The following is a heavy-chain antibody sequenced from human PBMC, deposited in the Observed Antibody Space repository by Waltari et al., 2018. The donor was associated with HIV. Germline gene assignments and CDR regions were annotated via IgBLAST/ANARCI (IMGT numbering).Heavy chain of an antibody. D-gene: IGHD1-26*01. Sequence: QVQLQQWGAGLLKPSETLSLTCAVYGGSFSGYYWSWIRQPPGKGLEWIGEINHSGSTNYNPSLKSRVTISVDTSKNQFSLKLSSVTAADTAVYYCARREEYYFDYWGQGTLVTVSS. CDR3: ARREEYYFDY. CDR1: GGSFSGYY. J-gene: IGHJ4*02. V-gene: IGHV4-34*01. CDR2: INHSGST.